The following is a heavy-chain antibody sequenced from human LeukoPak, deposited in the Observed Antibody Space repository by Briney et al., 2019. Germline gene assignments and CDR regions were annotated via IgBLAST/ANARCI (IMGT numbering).Heavy chain of an antibody. V-gene: IGHV3-21*01. CDR3: ARDLRSYYDSSKEDF. J-gene: IGHJ4*02. CDR2: ISSSSSYI. CDR1: GFTFSNYN. Sequence: GGSLRLSCAASGFTFSNYNMNWVRQAPGKGLEWVSSISSSSSYIHYADSVKGRFTISRDNAKNSLYLQMNSLGAEDTAVYYCARDLRSYYDSSKEDFWGQGTLVTVSS. D-gene: IGHD3-22*01.